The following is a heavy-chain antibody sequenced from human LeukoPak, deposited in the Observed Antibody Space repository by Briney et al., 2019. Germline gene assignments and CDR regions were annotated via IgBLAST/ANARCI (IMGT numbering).Heavy chain of an antibody. CDR3: ARVGVDDSGNIIKYFFDY. D-gene: IGHD4-23*01. CDR1: GGSISNYF. CDR2: IYYGGST. V-gene: IGHV4-59*01. J-gene: IGHJ4*02. Sequence: PAETLSLTCTVSGGSISNYFWNWIRQPPGKGLESIGYIYYGGSTNYNPSLKSRVTISIDTSKNQFSLKLSSVTAADTAVYYCARVGVDDSGNIIKYFFDYWGQGTLVTVSS.